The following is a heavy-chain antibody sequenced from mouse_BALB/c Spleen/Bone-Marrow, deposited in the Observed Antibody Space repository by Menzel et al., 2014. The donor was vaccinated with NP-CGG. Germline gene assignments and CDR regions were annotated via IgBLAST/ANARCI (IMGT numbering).Heavy chain of an antibody. CDR2: IDPSDSET. Sequence: VQLQESGAELVKPGAPVKLSCKASDYTFTRYWMNWVKQRPGRGLEWIGRIDPSDSETHYNQKFKDKATLTVDKSSSTAYIQLSSLTSEDSAVYYCARDGNYYFDYWGQGTTLTVSS. D-gene: IGHD2-1*01. CDR1: DYTFTRYW. J-gene: IGHJ2*01. V-gene: IGHV1-69*02. CDR3: ARDGNYYFDY.